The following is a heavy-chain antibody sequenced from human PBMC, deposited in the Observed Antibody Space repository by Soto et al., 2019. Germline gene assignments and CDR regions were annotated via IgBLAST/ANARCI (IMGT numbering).Heavy chain of an antibody. J-gene: IGHJ3*02. CDR2: INHSGST. CDR3: ASETLYCCGDCRDAFDI. Sequence: PSETLSLTCAVYGGSFSGYYWSCIRQPPGKGLEWIGEINHSGSTNYNPSLKSRVTISVDTSKNQFSLKLSSVTAADTAVYYCASETLYCCGDCRDAFDIWGQGTMVIVSS. V-gene: IGHV4-34*01. D-gene: IGHD2-21*02. CDR1: GGSFSGYY.